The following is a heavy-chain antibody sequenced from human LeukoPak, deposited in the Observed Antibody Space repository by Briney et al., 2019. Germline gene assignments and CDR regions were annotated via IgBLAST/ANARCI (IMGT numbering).Heavy chain of an antibody. V-gene: IGHV4-59*08. CDR1: GGSIHSYY. J-gene: IGHJ4*02. D-gene: IGHD4-11*01. Sequence: SETLSLTCTVSGGSIHSYYWSWIRQPPGKGLEWIGYIFYSGSTNYNPSLKSRVTISVDTSKNQFSLKLSSVTAADTAVYYCARHDYSNPRVDYWSQGTLVTVSS. CDR3: ARHDYSNPRVDY. CDR2: IFYSGST.